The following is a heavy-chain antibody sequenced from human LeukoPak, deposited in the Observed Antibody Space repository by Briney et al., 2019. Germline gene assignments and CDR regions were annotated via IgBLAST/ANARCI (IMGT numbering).Heavy chain of an antibody. D-gene: IGHD4-17*01. V-gene: IGHV3-9*01. Sequence: GGSLRLSCAASGFTFDDYAMHWVRQAPGKGLEWVSGISWNSGSIGYADSVKGRFTISRDNAENSLYLQMNSLRAEDTALYYCAKELLRRTGGAFDIWGQGTMVTVSS. CDR1: GFTFDDYA. CDR2: ISWNSGSI. CDR3: AKELLRRTGGAFDI. J-gene: IGHJ3*02.